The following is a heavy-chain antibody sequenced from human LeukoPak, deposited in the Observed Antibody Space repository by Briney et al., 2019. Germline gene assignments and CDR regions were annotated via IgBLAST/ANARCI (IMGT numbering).Heavy chain of an antibody. J-gene: IGHJ4*02. D-gene: IGHD1-26*01. CDR2: ISYDGSNK. V-gene: IGHV3-30*18. CDR3: AKEMIVGATMAPRGYFDC. CDR1: GFTFSSYG. Sequence: PGGSLRLSCAASGFTFSSYGMHWVRQAPGKGLEWVALISYDGSNKYYADSVQGRFTISRDNSKNTLYLQMNSLRAEDTAVYYCAKEMIVGATMAPRGYFDCWGQGTLVTVSS.